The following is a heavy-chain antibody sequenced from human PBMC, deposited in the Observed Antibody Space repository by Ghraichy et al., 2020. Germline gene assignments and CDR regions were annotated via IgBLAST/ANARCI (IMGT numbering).Heavy chain of an antibody. D-gene: IGHD4-17*01. V-gene: IGHV2-26*01. J-gene: IGHJ3*02. CDR2: IFSNDEK. Sequence: SGPTLVKPTETLTLTCTVSGFSLSNARMGVSWIRQPPGKALEWLAHIFSNDEKSYSTSLKSRLTISKDTSKSQVVLTMTNMDPVDTATYYCARISPWEGDYPDAFDIWGQGTMVTVSS. CDR3: ARISPWEGDYPDAFDI. CDR1: GFSLSNARMG.